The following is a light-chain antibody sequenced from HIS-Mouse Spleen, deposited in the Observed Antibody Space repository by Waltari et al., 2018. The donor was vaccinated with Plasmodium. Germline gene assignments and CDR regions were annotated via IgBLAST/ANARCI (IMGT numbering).Light chain of an antibody. J-gene: IGLJ2*01. CDR1: SSDVGGYHY. CDR3: SSYTSSSTLV. CDR2: DVS. V-gene: IGLV2-14*03. Sequence: QSALTQPPSASGSPGQSVTISCTGTSSDVGGYHYVSWYQQHPGKAPKLMIYDVSNRPSGVSNRFSGSKSGNTASLTISGLQAEDEADYYCSSYTSSSTLVFGGGTKLTVL.